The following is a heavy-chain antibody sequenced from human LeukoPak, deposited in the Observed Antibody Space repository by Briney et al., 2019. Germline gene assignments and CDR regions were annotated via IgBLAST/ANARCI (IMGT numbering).Heavy chain of an antibody. Sequence: SQTLSLTCAISGDSVSSSSAAWNWIGQSPSRGLEWLGRTYYRSKWYNDYAVSVKSRITINPDTSKNQFSLQLNSVTPEDTAVYYCARSKTNRAVRGVIITNWFDPRGQGTLVTVSS. J-gene: IGHJ5*02. CDR1: GDSVSSSSAA. V-gene: IGHV6-1*01. CDR3: ARSKTNRAVRGVIITNWFDP. D-gene: IGHD3-10*01. CDR2: TYYRSKWYN.